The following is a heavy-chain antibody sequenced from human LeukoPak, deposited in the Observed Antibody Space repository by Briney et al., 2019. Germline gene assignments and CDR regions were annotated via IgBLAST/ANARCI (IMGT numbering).Heavy chain of an antibody. CDR3: ARGGWLRFEDY. CDR2: FYYSGST. J-gene: IGHJ4*02. CDR1: GGSISSGVYY. V-gene: IGHV4-30-4*01. D-gene: IGHD5-12*01. Sequence: SQTLSLTCTVSGGSISSGVYYWSWIRQPPGKGLEWIGYFYYSGSTYYNPSLKSRVTISVDTSKNQFSLKLSSVTAADTAVYYCARGGWLRFEDYWGQGTLVTVSS.